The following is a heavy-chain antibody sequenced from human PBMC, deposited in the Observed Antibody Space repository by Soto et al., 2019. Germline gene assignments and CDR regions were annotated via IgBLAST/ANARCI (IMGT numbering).Heavy chain of an antibody. CDR3: ARAQGNSNYKSGLDV. CDR1: GFPFSGFG. CDR2: IWYDGSER. D-gene: IGHD4-4*01. J-gene: IGHJ6*02. V-gene: IGHV3-33*01. Sequence: GGSLRLSCAASGFPFSGFGMHWVRQAQGKGLEWVALIWYDGSERYYADSVKGRFTISRDNSKNTLYLQMNSLRAEDTAVYYCARAQGNSNYKSGLDVWGQGTTVTVSS.